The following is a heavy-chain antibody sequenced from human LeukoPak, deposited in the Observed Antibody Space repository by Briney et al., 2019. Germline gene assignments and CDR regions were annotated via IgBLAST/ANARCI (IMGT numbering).Heavy chain of an antibody. J-gene: IGHJ4*02. Sequence: GGSLRLSCAASGFTFSSYSMNWVRQAPGKGLEWVSYISSSSSTIYYADSVKGRFTISRDNAKNSLYLQMNSLRDEDTAVYYCARAPSGGSYLAYFDYWGQGTLVTDSP. D-gene: IGHD1-26*01. V-gene: IGHV3-48*02. CDR3: ARAPSGGSYLAYFDY. CDR1: GFTFSSYS. CDR2: ISSSSSTI.